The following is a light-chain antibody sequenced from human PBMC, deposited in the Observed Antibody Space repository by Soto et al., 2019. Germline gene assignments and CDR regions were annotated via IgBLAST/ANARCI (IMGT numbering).Light chain of an antibody. CDR1: SSDINTYIY. CDR2: DVT. CDR3: AAWDGSHWV. V-gene: IGLV2-14*03. J-gene: IGLJ3*02. Sequence: QSALTQPASVSGSPGQSITISCTGTSSDINTYIYISWYQQHPGKAPKLIIYDVTNRPPGVSNRFSGSKSGNTASLTISGLRSEDEAVYSCAAWDGSHWVFGGGTKLTVL.